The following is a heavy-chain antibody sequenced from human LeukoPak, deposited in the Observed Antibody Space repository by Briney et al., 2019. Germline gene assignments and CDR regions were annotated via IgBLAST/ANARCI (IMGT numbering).Heavy chain of an antibody. CDR3: ARYASGNYYSSSETFYYYYMDV. Sequence: ASVKVSCRASGYDFTNYGISWVRQARGQGLEWMGWIRVYNDKTKYTEKVKGRVSMTTDTPTGTAYMELRNLRSDDTAVYYCARYASGNYYSSSETFYYYYMDVWGKGTTVTVSS. D-gene: IGHD3-10*01. CDR1: GYDFTNYG. V-gene: IGHV1-18*01. CDR2: IRVYNDKT. J-gene: IGHJ6*03.